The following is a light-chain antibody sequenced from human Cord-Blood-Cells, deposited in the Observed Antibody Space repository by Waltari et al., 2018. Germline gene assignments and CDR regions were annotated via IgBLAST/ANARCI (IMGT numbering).Light chain of an antibody. V-gene: IGKV1-5*03. CDR3: QQYNSYHS. J-gene: IGKJ2*03. CDR2: KAS. CDR1: QSISSW. Sequence: DIPMTQSPSSLSASVGDRVNITCRASQSISSWLAWYQQKPGKAPKLLIYKASSLESGVPSRFSGSGSGTEFTLTISSLQPDDFATYYCQQYNSYHSFGQGTKLEIK.